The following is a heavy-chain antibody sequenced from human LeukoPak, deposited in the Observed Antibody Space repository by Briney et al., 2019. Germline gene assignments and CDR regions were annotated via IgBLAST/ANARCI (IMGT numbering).Heavy chain of an antibody. V-gene: IGHV3-48*03. CDR3: ARGYCSSTSCFGFFWY. D-gene: IGHD2-2*01. J-gene: IGHJ4*02. CDR2: ISSSGSTI. CDR1: GFTFSSYE. Sequence: GGSLRLSRAASGFTFSSYEMNWVRQAPGKGLEWVSYISSSGSTIYYADSVKGRFTISRDNAKNSLYLQMNSLRAEDTAVYYCARGYCSSTSCFGFFWYWGQGTLVAVSS.